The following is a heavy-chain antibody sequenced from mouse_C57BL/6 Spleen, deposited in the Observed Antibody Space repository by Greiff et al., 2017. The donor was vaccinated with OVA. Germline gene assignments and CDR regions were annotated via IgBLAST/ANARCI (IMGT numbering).Heavy chain of an antibody. J-gene: IGHJ2*01. Sequence: QVQLQQPGAELVRPGSSVKLSCKASGYTFTSYWMDWVKQRPGQGLEWIGNIYPSDSETHYNQKFKDKATLTVDKSSSTAYMQLSSLTSEDSAVYYCARRYYGSSWYYFDYWGQGTTLTVSS. CDR2: IYPSDSET. D-gene: IGHD1-1*01. CDR3: ARRYYGSSWYYFDY. V-gene: IGHV1-61*01. CDR1: GYTFTSYW.